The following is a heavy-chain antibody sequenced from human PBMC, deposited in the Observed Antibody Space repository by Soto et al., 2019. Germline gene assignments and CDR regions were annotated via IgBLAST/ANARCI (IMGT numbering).Heavy chain of an antibody. J-gene: IGHJ6*02. CDR1: GFTFSSYA. D-gene: IGHD1-26*01. CDR2: ISYDGSNK. Sequence: QVQLVESGGGVVQPGRSLRLSCAASGFTFSSYAMHWVRQAPGKGLEWVAVISYDGSNKYYADSVKGRFTISRDNSKNTLYLQMNSLRAEDMAVYYCARDTGELPGHYYYYGMDVWGQGTTVTVSS. V-gene: IGHV3-30-3*01. CDR3: ARDTGELPGHYYYYGMDV.